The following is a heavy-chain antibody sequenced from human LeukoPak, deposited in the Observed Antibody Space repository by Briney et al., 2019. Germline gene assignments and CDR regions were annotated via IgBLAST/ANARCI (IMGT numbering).Heavy chain of an antibody. Sequence: AGGSLRPSCAASGFSFSDYILDWVRQVPGKGLEWIGRIRRGTNKYTTEYAASVKGRFIISRDDSKNSLYLHMNSLKTEDTAVYHCTRDGGEGGNSAFDIWGQGTMVTVSS. J-gene: IGHJ3*02. CDR1: GFSFSDYI. V-gene: IGHV3-72*01. D-gene: IGHD3-16*01. CDR2: IRRGTNKYTT. CDR3: TRDGGEGGNSAFDI.